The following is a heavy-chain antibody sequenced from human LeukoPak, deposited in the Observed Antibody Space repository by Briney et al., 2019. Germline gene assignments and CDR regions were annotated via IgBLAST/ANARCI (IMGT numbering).Heavy chain of an antibody. D-gene: IGHD2-15*01. CDR2: IYYSGST. CDR1: GGSISSSSYY. J-gene: IGHJ2*01. V-gene: IGHV4-39*07. CDR3: ARRRVVVVAATVPSLKRYWYFDL. Sequence: PSETLSLTCTVSGGSISSSSYYWGWIRQPPGKGLEWIGSIYYSGSTYYNPSLKSRVTISVDTSKNQFSLKLSSVTAADTAVYYCARRRVVVVAATVPSLKRYWYFDLWGRGTLVTVSS.